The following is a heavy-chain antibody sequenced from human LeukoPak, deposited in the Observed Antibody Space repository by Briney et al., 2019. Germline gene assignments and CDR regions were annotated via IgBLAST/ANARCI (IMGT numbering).Heavy chain of an antibody. Sequence: GGSLRLSCAASGFAVSSSYMTWVRQAPGKGLEWVSVIRSGGSTVYADSVKGRFTISRDNSKNALYLQLNSLRAEDTAVYYCARVAAPYYFDYWGQGTLVTVSS. CDR1: GFAVSSSY. CDR2: IRSGGST. CDR3: ARVAAPYYFDY. D-gene: IGHD6-25*01. J-gene: IGHJ4*02. V-gene: IGHV3-53*01.